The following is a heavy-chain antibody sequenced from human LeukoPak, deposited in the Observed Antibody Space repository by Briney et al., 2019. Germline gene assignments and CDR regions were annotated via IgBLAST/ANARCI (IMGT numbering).Heavy chain of an antibody. J-gene: IGHJ5*02. Sequence: KPSETLSLTCTVSGGSISSHYWGWVRQPPGKGLEWIVYIYYSGSTNYNPSLTSRVTISVDTSKNQFSLKLSSVTAADTAVYYCARELGPGCSSTSCQAIDTWGQGTLVTVSS. CDR1: GGSISSHY. CDR2: IYYSGST. D-gene: IGHD2-2*01. V-gene: IGHV4-59*11. CDR3: ARELGPGCSSTSCQAIDT.